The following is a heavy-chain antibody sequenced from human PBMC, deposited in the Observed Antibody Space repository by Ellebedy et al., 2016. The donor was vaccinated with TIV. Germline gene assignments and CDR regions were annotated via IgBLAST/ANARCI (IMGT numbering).Heavy chain of an antibody. V-gene: IGHV3-33*08. Sequence: GESLKISCSASGFSLSSYGMHWVRQAPGKGLEWVAVIWYDGSNKYYADSVKGRFTISRDNSKNTLYLQMNSLRAEDTAVYYCARGWSTPDSWGQGTLVIVSS. J-gene: IGHJ4*02. CDR1: GFSLSSYG. CDR2: IWYDGSNK. CDR3: ARGWSTPDS. D-gene: IGHD2-15*01.